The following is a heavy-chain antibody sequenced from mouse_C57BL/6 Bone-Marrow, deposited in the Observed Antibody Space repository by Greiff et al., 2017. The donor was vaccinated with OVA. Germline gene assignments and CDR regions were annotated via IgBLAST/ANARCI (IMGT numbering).Heavy chain of an antibody. V-gene: IGHV1-81*01. D-gene: IGHD1-1*01. CDR2: IYPRSGNT. CDR1: GYTFTSYG. CDR3: ARSNRFNTTLVAFDY. J-gene: IGHJ2*01. Sequence: QVQLQQSGAELARPGASVKLSCTASGYTFTSYGISWVKQRPGQGLEWIGAIYPRSGNTYYNEKFKGKATLTADKSSSTAYMKLRSLTSEDSAVYYCARSNRFNTTLVAFDYWGQGTTLTVSS.